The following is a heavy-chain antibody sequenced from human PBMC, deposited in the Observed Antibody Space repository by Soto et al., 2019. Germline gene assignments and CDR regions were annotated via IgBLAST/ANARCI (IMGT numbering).Heavy chain of an antibody. CDR3: ARVARLHLWSPFDY. Sequence: QVQLVESGGGVVQPGTSLRLSCAASGFTFSSYAMHWVRQAPGKGLEWVSLISYDGSNKYYADSVKGRFTISRDISKNPLYLQMNSLRAEDTAVYYWARVARLHLWSPFDYWGQGTLVTVSS. CDR2: ISYDGSNK. CDR1: GFTFSSYA. J-gene: IGHJ4*02. D-gene: IGHD5-18*01. V-gene: IGHV3-30-3*01.